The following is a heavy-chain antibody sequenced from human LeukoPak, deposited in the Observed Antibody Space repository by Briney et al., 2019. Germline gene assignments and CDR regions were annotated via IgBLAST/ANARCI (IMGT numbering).Heavy chain of an antibody. CDR2: INPNSGGT. D-gene: IGHD6-13*01. Sequence: VASVKVSCKASGYTFTGYYMHWVRQAPGQGLEWMGWINPNSGGTNYAQKFQGRVTMTRDTSISTAYMELRGLRSDDTAVYYCAKGPPIYSSSWYSGDYWGQGTLVTVSS. CDR3: AKGPPIYSSSWYSGDY. CDR1: GYTFTGYY. V-gene: IGHV1-2*02. J-gene: IGHJ4*02.